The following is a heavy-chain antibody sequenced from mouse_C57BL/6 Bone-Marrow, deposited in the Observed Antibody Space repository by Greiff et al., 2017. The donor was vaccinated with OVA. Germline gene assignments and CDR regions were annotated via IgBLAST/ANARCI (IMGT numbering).Heavy chain of an antibody. CDR2: INPSNGGT. Sequence: QVQLQQPGTELVKPGASVKLSCKASGYTFTSYWMHWVKQRPGQGLEWIGNINPSNGGTTYNEKFKSKATLTVDKSSSTAYMQLSSLTSEDSAVYDCARWNYGNYDWFAYWGQGTLVTVSA. J-gene: IGHJ3*01. V-gene: IGHV1-53*01. CDR3: ARWNYGNYDWFAY. CDR1: GYTFTSYW. D-gene: IGHD2-1*01.